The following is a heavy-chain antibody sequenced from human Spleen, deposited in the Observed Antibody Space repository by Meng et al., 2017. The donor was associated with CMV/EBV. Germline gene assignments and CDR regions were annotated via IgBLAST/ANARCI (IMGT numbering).Heavy chain of an antibody. CDR1: GFTFSSYE. CDR2: ISSSSSYI. Sequence: GESLKISCAASGFTFSSYEMNWVRQAPGKGLEWVSSISSSSSYIYYADSVKGRFTISRDNAKNSLYLQMNSLRAEDTAVYYCARGRRGYDFWSGYGFDYWGQGTLVTVSS. CDR3: ARGRRGYDFWSGYGFDY. J-gene: IGHJ4*02. D-gene: IGHD3-3*01. V-gene: IGHV3-21*01.